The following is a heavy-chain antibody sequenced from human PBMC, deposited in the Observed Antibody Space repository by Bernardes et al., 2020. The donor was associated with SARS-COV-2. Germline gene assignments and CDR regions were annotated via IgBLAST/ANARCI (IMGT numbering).Heavy chain of an antibody. D-gene: IGHD3-22*01. CDR3: AREWDDPDSSAFDI. CDR2: ITNAGITK. J-gene: IGHJ3*02. CDR1: GFTFSRYA. V-gene: IGHV3-30*09. Sequence: GGSLRLSCAASGFTFSRYAMHWVRQAPGKGLEWVALITNAGITKYNADAVKGRFVISRDNPKNTVYLQMNSLRADDTAVDLCAREWDDPDSSAFDIWGQGTMVTVSS.